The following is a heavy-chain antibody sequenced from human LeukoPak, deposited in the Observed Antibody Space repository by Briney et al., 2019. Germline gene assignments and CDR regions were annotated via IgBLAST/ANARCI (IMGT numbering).Heavy chain of an antibody. Sequence: GGSLRLSCAASGFTFSSYGMSWVRQAPGKGLEWVSAISGSGGSTYYADSVKGRFTISRDNSKNTLYLQMNSLRAEDTAVYYCAKDPWHYYDSSDAFDIWGQGTMVTVSS. CDR3: AKDPWHYYDSSDAFDI. V-gene: IGHV3-23*01. D-gene: IGHD3-22*01. CDR1: GFTFSSYG. CDR2: ISGSGGST. J-gene: IGHJ3*02.